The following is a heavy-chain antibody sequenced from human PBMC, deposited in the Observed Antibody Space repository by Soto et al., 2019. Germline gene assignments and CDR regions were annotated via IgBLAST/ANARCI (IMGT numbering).Heavy chain of an antibody. J-gene: IGHJ5*02. Sequence: KPSETLSLTCAVPGGSIGGVGYPWSWIRPPPGGGLEWIGYMYHSGTFLKSPSLKTRLTMSLDMSKNQFSLTLNSMTAADTAVYYCARAQFYSGSGNYNNLMFDAWGQGIQVTVS. CDR3: ARAQFYSGSGNYNNLMFDA. CDR1: GGSIGGVGYP. V-gene: IGHV4-30-2*01. D-gene: IGHD3-10*01. CDR2: MYHSGTF.